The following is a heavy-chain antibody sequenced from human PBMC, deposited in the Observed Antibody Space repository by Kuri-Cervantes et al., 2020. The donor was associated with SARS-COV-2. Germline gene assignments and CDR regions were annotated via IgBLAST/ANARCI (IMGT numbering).Heavy chain of an antibody. CDR1: GYTFTSYA. D-gene: IGHD3-10*01. J-gene: IGHJ4*02. V-gene: IGHV1-3*01. CDR3: ARASFGELLLFW. CDR2: INDGNGNT. Sequence: ASVNVSCKASGYTFTSYAMHWVRQAPGQRLEWMGWINDGNGNTKYSQKFQGRVTITRDTSASTAYIELRSLRSDDTAVYYCARASFGELLLFWWGQGTLVTVSS.